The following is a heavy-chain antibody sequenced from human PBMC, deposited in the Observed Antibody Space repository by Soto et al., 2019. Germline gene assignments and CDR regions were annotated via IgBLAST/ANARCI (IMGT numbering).Heavy chain of an antibody. J-gene: IGHJ6*02. V-gene: IGHV3-30*18. Sequence: GGSLRLSCAASGFTFSSYGMHWVRQAPGKGLEWVAVISYDGSNKYYADSVKGRFTISRDNSKNTLYLQMNSLRAEDTAVYYCAKDGLRVVVPAASNGMDVWGQGTTVTVSS. CDR3: AKDGLRVVVPAASNGMDV. CDR2: ISYDGSNK. CDR1: GFTFSSYG. D-gene: IGHD2-2*01.